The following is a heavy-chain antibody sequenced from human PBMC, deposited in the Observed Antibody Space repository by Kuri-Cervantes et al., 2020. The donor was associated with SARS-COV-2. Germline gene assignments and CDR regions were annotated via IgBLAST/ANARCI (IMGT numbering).Heavy chain of an antibody. V-gene: IGHV2-70*11. CDR3: ARIQATTVIADF. D-gene: IGHD4-11*01. J-gene: IGHJ4*02. CDR2: IDWDDDK. Sequence: GPTLVKPTQTLTLTCTFSGFSLTTSGMCVAWIRQPPGKALEWLARIDWDDDKYYSTSLRTRLTISKDTSKNQVVLTMTNVDPVDTATYYCARIQATTVIADFWGQGTLVTVSS. CDR1: GFSLTTSGMC.